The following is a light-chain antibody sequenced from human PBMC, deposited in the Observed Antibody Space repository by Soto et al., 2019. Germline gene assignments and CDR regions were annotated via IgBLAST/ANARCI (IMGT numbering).Light chain of an antibody. J-gene: IGKJ4*01. V-gene: IGKV3-15*01. CDR1: QSISSN. CDR3: QQYNNWPRAT. Sequence: EIVMTQYPATLSVSPGERATVSCRASQSISSNLAWYQQKPGQAPRLLMFRTSSRATGFPARFSGSGSGTEFNLTISSLQSEDFGVYYCQQYNNWPRATFGGGTKV. CDR2: RTS.